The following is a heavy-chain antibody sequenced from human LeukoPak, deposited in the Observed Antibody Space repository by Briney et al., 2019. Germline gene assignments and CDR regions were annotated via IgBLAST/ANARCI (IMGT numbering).Heavy chain of an antibody. V-gene: IGHV1-2*02. CDR3: AREGTYDSSGYYSEALGY. Sequence: ASVKVSCKASGYTFTGYYMHWVRQAPGQGLEWMGWINPNSGGTNYAQKLQGRVTMTTEPSTSTAYMELRSLRSDDTAVYYCAREGTYDSSGYYSEALGYWGQGTLVTVSS. D-gene: IGHD3-22*01. CDR1: GYTFTGYY. J-gene: IGHJ4*02. CDR2: INPNSGGT.